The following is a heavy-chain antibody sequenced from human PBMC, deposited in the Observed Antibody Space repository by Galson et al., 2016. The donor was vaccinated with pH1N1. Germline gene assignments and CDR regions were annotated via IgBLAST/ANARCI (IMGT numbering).Heavy chain of an antibody. D-gene: IGHD3-16*01. CDR3: ARIPYDGGSFGWFDP. CDR1: GGSISSHF. Sequence: ETLSLPCTVSGGSISSHFWTWIRQSPGKGLEWIGYMSSSGRGNSIPALKSRVTISVDTSKTQFSLRLSSLTDADTAVNYCARIPYDGGSFGWFDPWGQGTLVTVSS. V-gene: IGHV4-59*11. CDR2: MSSSGRG. J-gene: IGHJ5*02.